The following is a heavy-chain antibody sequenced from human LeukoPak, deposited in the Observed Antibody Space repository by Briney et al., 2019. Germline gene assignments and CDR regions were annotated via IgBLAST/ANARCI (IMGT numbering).Heavy chain of an antibody. CDR1: GFTFSSYA. Sequence: GGSLRLSCAASGFTFSSYAMSWVRQAPGKGLEWVSAISGSGGSTYYADSVKGRFTISRDNSKNPLYLQRNSLRAEDTAVYYCAKDIVVVPAAICDYWGQGTLVTVSS. CDR2: ISGSGGST. CDR3: AKDIVVVPAAICDY. V-gene: IGHV3-23*01. D-gene: IGHD2-2*01. J-gene: IGHJ4*02.